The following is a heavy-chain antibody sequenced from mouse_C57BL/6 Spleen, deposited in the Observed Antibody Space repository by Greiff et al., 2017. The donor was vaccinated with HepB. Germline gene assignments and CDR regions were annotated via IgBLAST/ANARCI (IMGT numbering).Heavy chain of an antibody. D-gene: IGHD1-1*01. CDR1: GFTFSSYA. Sequence: EVQLVESGGGLVKPGGSLKLSCAASGFTFSSYAMSWVRQTPEKRLEWVATISDGGSYTYYPDNVKGRFTISRDNAKNNLYLQMSHLKSEDTAMYYCARDRGLYYYGSSPWFAYWGQGTLVTVSA. CDR2: ISDGGSYT. J-gene: IGHJ3*01. V-gene: IGHV5-4*01. CDR3: ARDRGLYYYGSSPWFAY.